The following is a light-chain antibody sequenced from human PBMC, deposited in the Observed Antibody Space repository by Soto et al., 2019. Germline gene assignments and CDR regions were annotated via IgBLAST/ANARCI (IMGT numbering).Light chain of an antibody. Sequence: SSELTQPPSVSVAPEKTATITCGGDNIGDKHVHWYRQKPGQAPVLLISYDSDRPSGIPERFSGSNSGNTATLTISRVEAGDEADYYCQVWDIMTDNYVFGGGTKLTVL. CDR2: YDS. J-gene: IGLJ1*01. CDR3: QVWDIMTDNYV. CDR1: NIGDKH. V-gene: IGLV3-21*04.